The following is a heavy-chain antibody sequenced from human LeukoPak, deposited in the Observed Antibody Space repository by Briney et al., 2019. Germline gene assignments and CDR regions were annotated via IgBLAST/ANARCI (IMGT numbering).Heavy chain of an antibody. D-gene: IGHD5-12*01. Sequence: ASVKVSCKASGYTFTNYYMHWVRQAPGQGLEWMGMVNPSGGSTTYAQKFQGRVTMTRDTSTSTVYMELSSLRSEDTAVYYCARGSEATISWGQGTLVTVSS. CDR3: ARGSEATIS. CDR1: GYTFTNYY. J-gene: IGHJ4*02. CDR2: VNPSGGST. V-gene: IGHV1-46*01.